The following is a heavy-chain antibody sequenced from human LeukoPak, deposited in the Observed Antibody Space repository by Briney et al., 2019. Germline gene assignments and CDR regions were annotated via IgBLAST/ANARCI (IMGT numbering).Heavy chain of an antibody. D-gene: IGHD2-2*01. Sequence: GGSLRLSCAASGFTFSSYSMNWVRQAPGKGLEWVSAISGSGGSTYYADSVKGRFTISRDNSKNTLYLQMNSLRAEDTAVYYCAKVTSRIVGLVDYWGQGTLVTVSS. J-gene: IGHJ4*02. CDR1: GFTFSSYS. CDR3: AKVTSRIVGLVDY. CDR2: ISGSGGST. V-gene: IGHV3-23*01.